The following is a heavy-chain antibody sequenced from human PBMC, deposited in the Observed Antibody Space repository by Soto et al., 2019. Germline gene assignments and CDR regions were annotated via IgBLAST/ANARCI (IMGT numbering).Heavy chain of an antibody. CDR1: GFTFDDYA. Sequence: GGSLRLSCAASGFTFDDYAMHWVRQAPGKGLEWVSGISWNSGSIGYADSVKGRFTISRDNAKNSLYLQMNSLRAEDTALYYCAKDTSLEWDAFDIWGQGTMVTVSS. CDR2: ISWNSGSI. J-gene: IGHJ3*02. CDR3: AKDTSLEWDAFDI. D-gene: IGHD3-3*01. V-gene: IGHV3-9*01.